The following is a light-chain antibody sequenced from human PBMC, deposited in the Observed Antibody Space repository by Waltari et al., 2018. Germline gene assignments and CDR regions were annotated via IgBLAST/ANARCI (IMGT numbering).Light chain of an antibody. V-gene: IGKV3-15*01. Sequence: VVMTQSPATLSVSPQQRFTLSCRASQSASRFVAWYQQKPGQATRLLISGASTRASGIPARFSGSGSETEFTLTISSLQSEDFAIYYCQQYNDWPPLTFGGGTKLEIK. CDR3: QQYNDWPPLT. CDR1: QSASRF. J-gene: IGKJ4*01. CDR2: GAS.